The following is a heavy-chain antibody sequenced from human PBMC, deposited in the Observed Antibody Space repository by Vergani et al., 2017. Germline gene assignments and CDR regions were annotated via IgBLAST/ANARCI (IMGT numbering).Heavy chain of an antibody. V-gene: IGHV3-21*01. CDR3: ARDRYYLDSGSYPYFYYYGLDV. J-gene: IGHJ6*02. CDR2: ISSSSSYI. Sequence: EVQLVESGGGLVKRGGSLRLSCAASGFTFSSYSMNGVPQAPGKGLEWISSISSSSSYIHYSDSLTGRFTISRDNAKSSLYLQMNSLRAADTGVYYCARDRYYLDSGSYPYFYYYGLDVWGQGTAVTVSS. D-gene: IGHD3-10*01. CDR1: GFTFSSYS.